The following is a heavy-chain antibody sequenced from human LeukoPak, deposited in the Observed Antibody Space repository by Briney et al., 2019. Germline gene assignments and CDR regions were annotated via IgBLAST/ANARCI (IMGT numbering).Heavy chain of an antibody. V-gene: IGHV3-66*01. CDR1: GFTVSSNY. D-gene: IGHD3-22*01. J-gene: IGHJ4*02. CDR2: IYSGGRT. CDR3: ARESNSGYYLSY. Sequence: PGGSLRLSCAASGFTVSSNYMSWVRQAPGKGLERVSVIYSGGRTYYADSVKGRFTISRDNSKNTLYLQMNSLRVEETAVYYRARESNSGYYLSYWGQGTLVTVSS.